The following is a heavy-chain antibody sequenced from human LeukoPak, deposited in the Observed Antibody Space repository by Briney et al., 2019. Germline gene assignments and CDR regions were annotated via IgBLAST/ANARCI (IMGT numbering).Heavy chain of an antibody. J-gene: IGHJ4*02. D-gene: IGHD6-19*01. CDR3: AKDITGHNRGWYDY. Sequence: GGSLRLSCAASGFTFRSYGMEWVRQAPGKGLEWVAVIWYDGSNKYYADSVKGRFTISRDNSKNTLYLQMNSLRAEDTAVYYCAKDITGHNRGWYDYWGQGTLVTVSS. V-gene: IGHV3-33*06. CDR1: GFTFRSYG. CDR2: IWYDGSNK.